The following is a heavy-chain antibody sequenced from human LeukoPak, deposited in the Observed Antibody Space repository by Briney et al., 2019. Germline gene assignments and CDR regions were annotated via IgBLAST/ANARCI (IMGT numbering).Heavy chain of an antibody. J-gene: IGHJ5*02. Sequence: SETLSLTCTVSGGSISSSSYYWGWIRQPPGKGLEWIGSIYYSGSTYYNPSLKSRVTISVDTFKNQFSLKLSSVTAADTAVYYCARLRSTRRGNDYVWGSYRRNSNWFDPWGQGTLVTVSS. CDR2: IYYSGST. V-gene: IGHV4-39*07. D-gene: IGHD3-16*02. CDR3: ARLRSTRRGNDYVWGSYRRNSNWFDP. CDR1: GGSISSSSYY.